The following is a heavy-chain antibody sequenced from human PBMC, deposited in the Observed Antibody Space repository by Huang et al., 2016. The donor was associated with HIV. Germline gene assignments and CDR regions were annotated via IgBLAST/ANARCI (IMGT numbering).Heavy chain of an antibody. CDR1: TFTFGAYW. CDR2: IKKDETEK. J-gene: IGHJ6*02. CDR3: ATKTAGMDI. D-gene: IGHD1-1*01. Sequence: VESGGRSVQPGGSLRLSCVGSTFTFGAYWMSWVRQPPGKGLEWVANIKKDETEKYYVDSVKGRFNISRDNVKKVLFLEMDALRVEDTAIYFCATKTAGMDIWGQGTTVIVSS. V-gene: IGHV3-7*01.